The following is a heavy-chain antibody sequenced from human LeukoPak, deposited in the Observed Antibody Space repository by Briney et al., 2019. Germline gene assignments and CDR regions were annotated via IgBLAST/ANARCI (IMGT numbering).Heavy chain of an antibody. D-gene: IGHD3-22*01. CDR1: GGSISSSSYY. Sequence: SETLSLTCTVSGGSISSSSYYWGWIRQPPGKGLEWIGSIYYSGSTYYNPSLKSRVTISVDTSKNQFSLKLSSVTAADTAVYYCRQIYDSSGYYSGPDAFDIWGQGTMVTVSS. CDR2: IYYSGST. CDR3: RQIYDSSGYYSGPDAFDI. J-gene: IGHJ3*02. V-gene: IGHV4-39*07.